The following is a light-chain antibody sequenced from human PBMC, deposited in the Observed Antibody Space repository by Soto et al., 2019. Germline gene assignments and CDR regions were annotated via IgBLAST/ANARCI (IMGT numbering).Light chain of an antibody. CDR1: SSDVGADKS. CDR2: GVS. Sequence: QSALTQPASVSGSPGQSITISCTGTSSDVGADKSVSWYQQHPGKAPRLVIYGVSDRPSGASSRFTGSKSGNTASLTISGLQDEDEADYYCSSYTSSSTYVFGTGTKLTVL. CDR3: SSYTSSSTYV. J-gene: IGLJ1*01. V-gene: IGLV2-14*01.